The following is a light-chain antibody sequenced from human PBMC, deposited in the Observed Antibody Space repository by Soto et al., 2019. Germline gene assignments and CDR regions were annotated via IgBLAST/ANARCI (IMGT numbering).Light chain of an antibody. J-gene: IGKJ1*01. Sequence: DIQMTQSPSTLSASVGDRVTITCRASQSISSWLAWYQQKPGKAPKLLIYKASSLESGVPSRFSGSGSGTEFTLTISSLQPDDFATYYCQQYNSIQTFGQGTKVEIK. V-gene: IGKV1-5*03. CDR1: QSISSW. CDR3: QQYNSIQT. CDR2: KAS.